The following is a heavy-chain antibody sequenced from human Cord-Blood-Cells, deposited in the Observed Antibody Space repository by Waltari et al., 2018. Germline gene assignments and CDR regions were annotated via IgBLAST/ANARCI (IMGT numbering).Heavy chain of an antibody. V-gene: IGHV3-53*02. J-gene: IGHJ4*02. CDR1: GSTVRSTY. D-gene: IGHD2-2*01. CDR2: IYSGGST. Sequence: EVQLVETGGCLIQPGGSLRLSSAASGSTVRSTYISGVRQAPGKGLEWVSVIYSGGSTYYADSVKGRFTISRDNSKNTLYLQMNSLRAEDTAVYYCARLKGSSRDKDYFDYWGQGTLVTVSS. CDR3: ARLKGSSRDKDYFDY.